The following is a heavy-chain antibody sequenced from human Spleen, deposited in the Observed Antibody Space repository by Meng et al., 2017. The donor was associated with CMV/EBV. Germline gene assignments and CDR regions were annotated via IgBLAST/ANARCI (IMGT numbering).Heavy chain of an antibody. CDR1: GINLNTYW. CDR2: INSDGSST. J-gene: IGHJ4*02. Sequence: GESLKISCAVSGINLNTYWMHWVRQAPGKGLVWVSRINSDGSSTSYADSVKGRFTISRDNAKNTLYLQMNSLRAEDTAVYYCARDRAYSWRYDYWGQGTLVTVSS. CDR3: ARDRAYSWRYDY. D-gene: IGHD2-21*01. V-gene: IGHV3-74*01.